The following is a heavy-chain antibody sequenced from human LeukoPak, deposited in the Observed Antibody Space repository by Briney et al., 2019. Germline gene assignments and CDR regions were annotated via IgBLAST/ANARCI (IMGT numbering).Heavy chain of an antibody. Sequence: SETLSLTRTVSCGSISSYFWSWIRQPPGKGLEWIGCIHYSGNTNHNPSLKSRVTISVDTSKNHFSPKLSSVTAADTAVYYCARDSGYNGYDRAAEYFQHWGQGTLVTVSS. CDR2: IHYSGNT. J-gene: IGHJ1*01. D-gene: IGHD5-12*01. V-gene: IGHV4-59*01. CDR3: ARDSGYNGYDRAAEYFQH. CDR1: CGSISSYF.